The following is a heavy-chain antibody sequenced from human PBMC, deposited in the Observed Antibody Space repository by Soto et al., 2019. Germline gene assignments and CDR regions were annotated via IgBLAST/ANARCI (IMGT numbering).Heavy chain of an antibody. CDR3: TSFFSYYYG. CDR1: GGSINQGGHY. D-gene: IGHD3-3*01. V-gene: IGHV4-39*02. Sequence: EDRPHPWTGSGGSINQGGHYGGWIRQPQGRGLEWIGGINYRGTTFYNPSLRSRVTMSIDTSKNFFSLKLPSVSAADTALYSCTSFFSYYYG. CDR2: INYRGTT. J-gene: IGHJ6*01.